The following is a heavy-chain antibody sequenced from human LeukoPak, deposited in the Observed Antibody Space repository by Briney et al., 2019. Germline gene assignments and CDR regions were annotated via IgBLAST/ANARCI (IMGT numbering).Heavy chain of an antibody. Sequence: SETLSLTCTVSGGSISSSSYYWGWIRRPPGTGLEWIGSIYYSGSTYYNPSLKSRVTISVDTSKNQFSLKLSSVTAADTAVYYCARDIYDSSGSWGQGTLVTVSS. V-gene: IGHV4-39*07. J-gene: IGHJ5*02. CDR3: ARDIYDSSGS. D-gene: IGHD3-22*01. CDR1: GGSISSSSYY. CDR2: IYYSGST.